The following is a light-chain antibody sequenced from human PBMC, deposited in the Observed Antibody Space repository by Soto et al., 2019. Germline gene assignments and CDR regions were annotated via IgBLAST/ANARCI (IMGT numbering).Light chain of an antibody. J-gene: IGKJ4*01. CDR2: TSS. Sequence: SQSPSSLSASVGDRLTITCRASQSINTYVNWYQLKPGKAPKLLVYTSSNLQSGVPSRFSGSGSGTHFTLTIIILQPEDVVTDMSAERSDMQISFGEVARLDI. CDR1: QSINTY. V-gene: IGKV1-39*01. CDR3: AERSDMQIS.